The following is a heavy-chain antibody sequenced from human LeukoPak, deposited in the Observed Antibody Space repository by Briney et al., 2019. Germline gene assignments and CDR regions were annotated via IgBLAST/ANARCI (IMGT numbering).Heavy chain of an antibody. D-gene: IGHD2-2*01. CDR3: AKDFGYCSSTSCYAGVSDY. CDR1: GFTFSSYG. CDR2: ISYDGSNK. J-gene: IGHJ4*02. Sequence: GRSLRLSCAASGFTFSSYGMHWVRQAPGRGLEWVAVISYDGSNKYYADSVKGRFTISTDNSKNTLYLQMNSLRAEDTAVYYCAKDFGYCSSTSCYAGVSDYWGQGTLVTVSS. V-gene: IGHV3-30*18.